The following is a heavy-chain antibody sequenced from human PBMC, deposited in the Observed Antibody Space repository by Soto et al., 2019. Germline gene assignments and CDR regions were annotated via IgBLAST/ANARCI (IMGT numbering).Heavy chain of an antibody. Sequence: ASVKVSCKASGGTFSSYTISWVRQAPGQGLEWMGRINPNSGGTNYAQKFQGWVTMTRDTSISTAYMELSRLRSDDTAVYYCARDGWDDAFDIWGQGTMVTVSS. V-gene: IGHV1-2*04. D-gene: IGHD6-19*01. CDR1: GGTFSSYT. CDR3: ARDGWDDAFDI. CDR2: INPNSGGT. J-gene: IGHJ3*02.